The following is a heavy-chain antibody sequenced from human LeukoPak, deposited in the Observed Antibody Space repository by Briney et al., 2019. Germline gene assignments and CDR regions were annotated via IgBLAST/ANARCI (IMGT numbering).Heavy chain of an antibody. V-gene: IGHV3-9*01. Sequence: GRSLRLSCAASGFTFDDYAMHWVRQAPGKGLEWVSGISWNSGSIGYADSVKGRFTISRDNAKNSLYLQMNSLRAEDTALYYCAKAGYDFWGVDYWGQGTLVTVSS. CDR3: AKAGYDFWGVDY. J-gene: IGHJ4*02. CDR1: GFTFDDYA. D-gene: IGHD3-3*01. CDR2: ISWNSGSI.